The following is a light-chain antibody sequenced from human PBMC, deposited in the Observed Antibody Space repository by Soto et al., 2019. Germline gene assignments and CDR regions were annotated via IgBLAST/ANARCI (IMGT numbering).Light chain of an antibody. J-gene: IGLJ2*01. CDR2: EVT. Sequence: QSVLTQPASVSGSPGQSITISCTGTSSDVGGHNYVSWYQQHPGTAPKLMIYEVTNRPSGVSNRFSGSKSGNTASLTISGLQAEDEADYYCSSYTRSTTLDVVFGGGTKLTVL. CDR1: SSDVGGHNY. CDR3: SSYTRSTTLDVV. V-gene: IGLV2-14*01.